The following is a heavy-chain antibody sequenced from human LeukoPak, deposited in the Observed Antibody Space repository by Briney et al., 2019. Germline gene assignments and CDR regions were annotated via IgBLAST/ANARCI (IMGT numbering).Heavy chain of an antibody. D-gene: IGHD6-13*01. V-gene: IGHV5-51*01. CDR1: GYSFTSYW. J-gene: IGHJ4*02. Sequence: PGESLKISCKGSGYSFTSYWIGWVRQMPGKGLEWMGIIYPGDSDTRSSPSFQAQVTISADRSISTAYLQWSSLKASDTAMYYCAAGIAARGKYYFDYWGQGTLVTVSS. CDR2: IYPGDSDT. CDR3: AAGIAARGKYYFDY.